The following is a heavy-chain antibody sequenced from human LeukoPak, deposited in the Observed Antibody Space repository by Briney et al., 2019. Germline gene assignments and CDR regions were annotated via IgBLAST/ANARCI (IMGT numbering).Heavy chain of an antibody. CDR2: ISGSGGST. CDR1: GFTFSSYA. Sequence: GGSLRLSCAASGFTFSSYAMSWVRQAPGKGLEWVSAISGSGGSTYYADPVKGRFTISRDNSKNTLYLQMNSLRAEDTAVYYCAKDTYYYDSSGYSGDAFDIWGQGTMVTVSS. J-gene: IGHJ3*02. CDR3: AKDTYYYDSSGYSGDAFDI. V-gene: IGHV3-23*01. D-gene: IGHD3-22*01.